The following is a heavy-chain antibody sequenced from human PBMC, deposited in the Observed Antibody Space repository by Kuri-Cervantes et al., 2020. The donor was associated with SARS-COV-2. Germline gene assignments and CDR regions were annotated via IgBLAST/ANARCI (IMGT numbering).Heavy chain of an antibody. CDR2: VRGKANNYAT. CDR3: TTLIDY. CDR1: GFTFSSYA. J-gene: IGHJ4*02. Sequence: GGSLRLSCAASGFTFSSYAMHWVRQASGKGLEWVGRVRGKANNYATAYAASVKGRFTISRDDSKNMAYLQMNSLKTEDTAVYYCTTLIDYWGQGALVTVSS. V-gene: IGHV3-73*01.